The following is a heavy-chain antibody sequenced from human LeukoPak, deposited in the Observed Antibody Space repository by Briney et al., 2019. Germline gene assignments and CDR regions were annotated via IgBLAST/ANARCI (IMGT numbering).Heavy chain of an antibody. CDR1: GGSFSGCY. V-gene: IGHV4-34*01. Sequence: SETLSLTCAVYGGSFSGCYWSWIRQPPGKGLEWIGEINHSGSTNYNPSLKSRVTISVDTSKNHFSLKLSSVTAADTAVYYCARGDGDSFDYWGQGTLVTVSS. CDR2: INHSGST. D-gene: IGHD4-17*01. CDR3: ARGDGDSFDY. J-gene: IGHJ4*02.